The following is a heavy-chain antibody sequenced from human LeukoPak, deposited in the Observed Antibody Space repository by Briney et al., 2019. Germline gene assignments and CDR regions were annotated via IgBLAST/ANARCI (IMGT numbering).Heavy chain of an antibody. CDR3: AKDQWELLYFDY. Sequence: GGSLRLSCAASGFTFSSYAMSWVRQAPGKGLEWVSVIYSGGSTCYADSVKGRFTISRDNSKNTLYLQMNSLRAEDTAVYYCAKDQWELLYFDYWGQRTLVTVSS. D-gene: IGHD1-26*01. CDR2: IYSGGST. J-gene: IGHJ4*02. V-gene: IGHV3-23*03. CDR1: GFTFSSYA.